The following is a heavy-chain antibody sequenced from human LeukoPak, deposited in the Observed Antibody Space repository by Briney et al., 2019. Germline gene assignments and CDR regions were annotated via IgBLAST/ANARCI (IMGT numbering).Heavy chain of an antibody. V-gene: IGHV3-15*01. CDR2: IKSKTDGGTT. Sequence: GGSLRLSCAASGFTFSNAWMSWVRQAPGNGLEWVGRIKSKTDGGTTDYAEPVKGRFTISRDDSKNTLYLQMNSLKTEDTAVYYCTTEGTYYYGSGSYYFDYWGQGTLVTVSS. D-gene: IGHD3-10*01. CDR3: TTEGTYYYGSGSYYFDY. CDR1: GFTFSNAW. J-gene: IGHJ4*02.